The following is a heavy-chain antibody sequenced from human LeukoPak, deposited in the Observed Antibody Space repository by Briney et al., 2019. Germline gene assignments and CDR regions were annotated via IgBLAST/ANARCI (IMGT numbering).Heavy chain of an antibody. CDR1: GYTFTGYY. D-gene: IGHD6-13*01. Sequence: GASVKVSCKASGYTFTGYYMHWVRQAPGQGLEWMGWINPNSGGTNYAQKLQGRVTMTTDTSTSTAYMELRSLRSDDTAVYYCARSPGYSSSWYWGWFDPWGQGTLVTVSS. V-gene: IGHV1-2*02. CDR3: ARSPGYSSSWYWGWFDP. CDR2: INPNSGGT. J-gene: IGHJ5*02.